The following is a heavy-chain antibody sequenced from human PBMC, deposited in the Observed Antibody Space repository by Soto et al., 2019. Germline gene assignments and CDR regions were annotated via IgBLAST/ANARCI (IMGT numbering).Heavy chain of an antibody. V-gene: IGHV1-2*04. CDR3: ARGGPEGIVLVPAASSLDP. D-gene: IGHD2-2*01. CDR2: INPNSGGT. J-gene: IGHJ5*02. Sequence: ASVTVSCKASGYTFTGYYIHWVRQAPGQGLEWMGWINPNSGGTNYAQKFQGWVTMTRDTSISTAYMELSRLRSDDTAVYYCARGGPEGIVLVPAASSLDPWGQGTLVTVSS. CDR1: GYTFTGYY.